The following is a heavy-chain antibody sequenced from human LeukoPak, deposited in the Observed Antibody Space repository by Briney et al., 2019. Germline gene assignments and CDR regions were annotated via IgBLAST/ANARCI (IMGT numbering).Heavy chain of an antibody. CDR1: GFTFSSYA. CDR2: ISYDGSNK. Sequence: GRSLRLSCAASGFTFSSYAIHWVRQAPGKGLEWVAVISYDGSNKYYADSVKGRFTISRDNSKNTLYLQMNSLRAEDTAVYYCARGPWYYDISRDAFDIWGQGTMVTVSS. CDR3: ARGPWYYDISRDAFDI. D-gene: IGHD3-9*01. J-gene: IGHJ3*02. V-gene: IGHV3-30*04.